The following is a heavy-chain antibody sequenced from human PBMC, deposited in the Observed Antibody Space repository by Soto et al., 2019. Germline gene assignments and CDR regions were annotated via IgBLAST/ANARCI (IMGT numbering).Heavy chain of an antibody. J-gene: IGHJ6*03. Sequence: HPGGCLRLSCATSGFTFSTFAMHWVHQAPGKGLELVALIWYDGNDKYYADSVRDRFTISRDNSKNTMYLQMNSLRAEDTALYFCARVKWIRPIATLGQYYHCYFMDVWGKGTTVTVSS. CDR2: IWYDGNDK. CDR3: ARVKWIRPIATLGQYYHCYFMDV. CDR1: GFTFSTFA. D-gene: IGHD5-18*01. V-gene: IGHV3-33*01.